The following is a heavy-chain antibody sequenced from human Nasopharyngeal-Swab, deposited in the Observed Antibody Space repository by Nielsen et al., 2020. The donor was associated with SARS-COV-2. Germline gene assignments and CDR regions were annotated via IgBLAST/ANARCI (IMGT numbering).Heavy chain of an antibody. Sequence: WIRPAPGKGLEWIGSLYYSGSTYSTPSRKSGVTISVYTSKNQFSLKLSSVTAADTAVYYCASSPFRITIFGVVIGNWFDPWGQGTLVTVSS. V-gene: IGHV4-39*01. CDR2: LYYSGST. D-gene: IGHD3-3*01. J-gene: IGHJ5*02. CDR3: ASSPFRITIFGVVIGNWFDP.